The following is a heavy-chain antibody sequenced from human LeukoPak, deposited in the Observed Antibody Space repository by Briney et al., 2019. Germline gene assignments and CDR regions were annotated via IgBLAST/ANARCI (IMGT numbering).Heavy chain of an antibody. V-gene: IGHV3-48*04. CDR1: GFTFSSYS. Sequence: GGSLRLSCAASGFTFSSYSMNWVRQAPGKGLEWVSYISSSSTIYYADSVKGRFTISRDNAKNSLYLQMNSLRAEDTAVYYCARDPGFFGVVIQPTFDYWGQGTLVTVSS. CDR2: ISSSSTI. CDR3: ARDPGFFGVVIQPTFDY. J-gene: IGHJ4*02. D-gene: IGHD3-3*01.